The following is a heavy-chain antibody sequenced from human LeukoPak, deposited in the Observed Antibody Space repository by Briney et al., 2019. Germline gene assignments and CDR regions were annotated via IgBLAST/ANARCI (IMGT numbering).Heavy chain of an antibody. CDR2: IYSSGSS. V-gene: IGHV4-39*01. D-gene: IGHD6-19*01. J-gene: IGHJ5*02. CDR1: GGSISSSTYY. Sequence: SETLSLTCTVSGGSISSSTYYWGWIRQPPGKGLEWIGSIYSSGSSYYNPSLKSRVTISVDTSKNQFSLKLSSVTAADTAVYYCASHGSLTSGWYPWGQGTLVTVSS. CDR3: ASHGSLTSGWYP.